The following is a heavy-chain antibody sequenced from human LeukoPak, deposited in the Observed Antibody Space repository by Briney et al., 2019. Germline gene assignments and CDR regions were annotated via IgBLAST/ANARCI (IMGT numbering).Heavy chain of an antibody. J-gene: IGHJ4*02. Sequence: SETLSLTCTVSGGSISSSSAYWGWIRQPPGKGLEWIGSIYYSKNAYYNPSLKSRVTISADTSKNQFSLTLGSVSATDTAVYYCVSPRGFSYGYFDYWGQGTLVTVSS. CDR1: GGSISSSSAY. CDR2: IYYSKNA. V-gene: IGHV4-39*01. D-gene: IGHD5-18*01. CDR3: VSPRGFSYGYFDY.